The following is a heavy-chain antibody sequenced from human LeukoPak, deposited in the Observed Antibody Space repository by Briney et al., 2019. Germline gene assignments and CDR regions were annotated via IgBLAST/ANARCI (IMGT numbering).Heavy chain of an antibody. V-gene: IGHV1-2*02. CDR1: GYTFTGYY. Sequence: WASVKVSCKASGYTFTGYYMHWVRQAPGQGLEWMGWINPNSGGTNYAQKFQGRVTMTRDTSISTAYMELSRLRSDDTAVYYCARQYHSSGYPNFDYWGQGTLVTVSS. CDR2: INPNSGGT. CDR3: ARQYHSSGYPNFDY. D-gene: IGHD3-22*01. J-gene: IGHJ4*02.